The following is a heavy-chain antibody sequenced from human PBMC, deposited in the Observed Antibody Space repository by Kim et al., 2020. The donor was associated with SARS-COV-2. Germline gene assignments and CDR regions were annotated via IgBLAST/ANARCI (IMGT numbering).Heavy chain of an antibody. V-gene: IGHV3-23*01. J-gene: IGHJ4*02. Sequence: SVKGTFTISRDNTKNTLYLQMNSLRAEDTAVYYCAKGVYCSSTICYLDYWGQGTLVTVSS. D-gene: IGHD2-2*01. CDR3: AKGVYCSSTICYLDY.